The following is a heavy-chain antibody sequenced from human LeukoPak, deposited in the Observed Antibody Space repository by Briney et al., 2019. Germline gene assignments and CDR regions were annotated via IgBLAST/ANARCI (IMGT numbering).Heavy chain of an antibody. D-gene: IGHD6-13*01. Sequence: GGSLRLPCAASGFTFSSYAMSWVRQAPGKGLEWVSAISGSGGSTYYADSVKGRFTISRDNSKNTLYLQMNSLRAEDTAVYYCAKDRSSSWYPYYFDYWGQGTLVTVSS. V-gene: IGHV3-23*01. CDR2: ISGSGGST. CDR1: GFTFSSYA. J-gene: IGHJ4*02. CDR3: AKDRSSSWYPYYFDY.